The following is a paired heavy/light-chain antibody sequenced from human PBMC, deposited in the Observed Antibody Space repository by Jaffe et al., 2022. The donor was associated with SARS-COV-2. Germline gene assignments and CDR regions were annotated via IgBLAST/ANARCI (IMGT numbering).Heavy chain of an antibody. D-gene: IGHD6-19*01. CDR1: GFTFSRYW. J-gene: IGHJ6*02. CDR3: ARDLMAWAGGMDV. V-gene: IGHV3-7*03. Sequence: EVQLVESGGGLVQPGGSLRLSCAASGFTFSRYWMTWVRQAPGKGLQWVASIKQDGSEKYYVDSVKGRFTVSRDNGDNSLYLQMNSLRADDTAVYYCARDLMAWAGGMDVWGQGTTVTVSS. CDR2: IKQDGSEK.
Light chain of an antibody. CDR2: GAS. CDR3: QQYNKWPLT. Sequence: EIVMTQSPATLSVSPGERATLSCRASQSVSSNLAWYHQKPGQAPRLLIYGASTRATGIPARFSGSGSGTEFTLTISSLQSEDFAVYYCQQYNKWPLTFGPGTKVDIK. V-gene: IGKV3D-15*01. J-gene: IGKJ3*01. CDR1: QSVSSN.